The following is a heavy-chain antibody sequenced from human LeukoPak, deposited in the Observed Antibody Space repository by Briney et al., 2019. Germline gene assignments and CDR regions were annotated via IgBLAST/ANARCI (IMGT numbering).Heavy chain of an antibody. J-gene: IGHJ4*02. D-gene: IGHD3-10*01. CDR2: ISDSGGST. CDR3: AKSLSGGGYYFEY. V-gene: IGHV3-23*01. Sequence: GGSLRLSCAASGFTFSNYAMTWVRQAPGKGLEWVSGISDSGGSTYYADSVKGRFTISRGNSKNTLYLQMNSLRAEDTAVYYCAKSLSGGGYYFEYWGQGTLVTVSS. CDR1: GFTFSNYA.